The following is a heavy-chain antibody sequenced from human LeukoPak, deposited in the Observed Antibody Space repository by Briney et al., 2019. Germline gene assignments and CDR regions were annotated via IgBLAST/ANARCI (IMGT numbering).Heavy chain of an antibody. V-gene: IGHV3-7*01. Sequence: GGSLRLSCAVSGFTFSSYWMSWVRQAPGKGLEWVASIKEEGSEKHDVDSVKGRFTISRDNAKNSLYLQMNSLRAEDTAVYYCARGHYQLSWGQGILVTVSS. J-gene: IGHJ5*02. D-gene: IGHD2-2*01. CDR2: IKEEGSEK. CDR3: ARGHYQLS. CDR1: GFTFSSYW.